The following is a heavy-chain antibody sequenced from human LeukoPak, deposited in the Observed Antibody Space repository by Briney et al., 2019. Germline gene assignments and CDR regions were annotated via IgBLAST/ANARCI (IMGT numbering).Heavy chain of an antibody. CDR2: IYHSGST. J-gene: IGHJ5*02. V-gene: IGHV4-4*02. CDR1: GGSISSSNW. D-gene: IGHD3-10*01. Sequence: SETLSLTCAVSGGSISSSNWWSWVRQPPGKGLEWIGEIYHSGSTNYNPSLKSRVTISVDKSKNQFSLKLSSVTAADTAVYYCASGRITMVRGVNITGWFDPWGQGTLVTVSS. CDR3: ASGRITMVRGVNITGWFDP.